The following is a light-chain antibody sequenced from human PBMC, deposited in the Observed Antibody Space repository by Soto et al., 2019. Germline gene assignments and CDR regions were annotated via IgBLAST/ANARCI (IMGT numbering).Light chain of an antibody. J-gene: IGKJ1*01. CDR3: QQRSNWPRT. CDR2: DVS. CDR1: QSVSSN. V-gene: IGKV3-11*01. Sequence: EIVMTQSPATLSVSPRARATLSCRASQSVSSNLAWYQQKPGQAPRLLIYDVSNRATGIPARFSGSGSGTDFTLTISSLEPEDFAVYYCQQRSNWPRTFGQGTKVDIK.